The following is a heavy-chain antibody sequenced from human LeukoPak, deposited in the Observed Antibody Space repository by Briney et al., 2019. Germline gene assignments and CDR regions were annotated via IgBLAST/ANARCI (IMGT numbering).Heavy chain of an antibody. Sequence: ASVKVSCKASGGTFISYAISWVRQAPGQGLEWVGGIIPIFGTANYAQKFQGRVTITADESTSTAYMELRSLRSDDTAVYYCARGLIGGDWGPRTCDYWGQGTLVTVSS. D-gene: IGHD2-21*02. CDR3: ARGLIGGDWGPRTCDY. V-gene: IGHV1-69*13. CDR1: GGTFISYA. J-gene: IGHJ4*02. CDR2: IIPIFGTA.